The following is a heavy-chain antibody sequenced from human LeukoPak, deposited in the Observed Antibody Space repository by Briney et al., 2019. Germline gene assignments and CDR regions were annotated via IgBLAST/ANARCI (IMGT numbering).Heavy chain of an antibody. J-gene: IGHJ3*02. V-gene: IGHV4-34*01. D-gene: IGHD2-2*01. CDR3: ARGRPLEGYCSSTSCYWHAFDI. Sequence: SETLSLTCAVYGGSFSGYYWSWIRQPPGKGLEWIGEINHSGSTNYNPSLKSRVTTSVDTSKNQFSLKLSSVTAADTAVYYCARGRPLEGYCSSTSCYWHAFDIWGQGTMVTVSS. CDR1: GGSFSGYY. CDR2: INHSGST.